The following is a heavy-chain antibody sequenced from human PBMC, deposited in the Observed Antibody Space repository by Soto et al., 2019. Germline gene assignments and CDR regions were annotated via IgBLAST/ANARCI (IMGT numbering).Heavy chain of an antibody. V-gene: IGHV1-18*04. Sequence: QVQLVQSGAEVKKPGASVQVSCKASGYPFTRYSINWVRQAPGQGLEWVGWISNYNGDTKYAQKFQGRGTLTTDTATTTTYMDLSSLTSDDTAVYFCARGDSTGSPTGWFDPWGQGTLVTVSS. J-gene: IGHJ5*02. CDR3: ARGDSTGSPTGWFDP. CDR1: GYPFTRYS. CDR2: ISNYNGDT. D-gene: IGHD6-19*01.